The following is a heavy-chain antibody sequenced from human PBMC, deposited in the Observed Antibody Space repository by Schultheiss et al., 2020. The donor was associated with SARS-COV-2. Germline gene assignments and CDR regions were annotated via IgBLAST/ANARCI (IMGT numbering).Heavy chain of an antibody. D-gene: IGHD3-22*01. V-gene: IGHV3-74*01. Sequence: GESLKISCAASGFTFSSYWMHWVHQAPGKGLVWVSRINSDGSSTSYADSVKGRFTISRDNAKNTLYLQMNSLRAEDTAVYYCARGGDYYYDSSGSAEYFQHWGQGTLVTVSS. J-gene: IGHJ1*01. CDR1: GFTFSSYW. CDR3: ARGGDYYYDSSGSAEYFQH. CDR2: INSDGSST.